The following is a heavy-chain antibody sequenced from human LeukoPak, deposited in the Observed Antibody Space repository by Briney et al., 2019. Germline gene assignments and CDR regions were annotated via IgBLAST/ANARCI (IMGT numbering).Heavy chain of an antibody. D-gene: IGHD4/OR15-4a*01. J-gene: IGHJ4*02. CDR2: IKQDGSEK. CDR3: ALNYGANLRPPFDA. CDR1: GFTFSSYW. V-gene: IGHV3-7*03. Sequence: PGRSLRLSCAASGFTFSSYWMSWVRQAPGKGLEWVANIKQDGSEKYYVDSVKGRFTISRDNSRNTLFLQMSSLRAEDTAIYYCALNYGANLRPPFDAWGPGTLVTVSS.